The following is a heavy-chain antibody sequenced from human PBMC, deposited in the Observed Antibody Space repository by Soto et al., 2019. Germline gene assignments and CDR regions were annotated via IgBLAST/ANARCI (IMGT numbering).Heavy chain of an antibody. CDR1: GGSVSSGSYY. J-gene: IGHJ4*01. D-gene: IGHD3-22*01. Sequence: PSETLSLTCTVSGGSVSSGSYYWSWIRQPPGKGLEWIGYIYYSGSTNYNPSLKSRVTISVDTSKNQFSLKLSSVTAADTAVYYCARGSYYYDSSGYYHYSGHGTLATVSS. V-gene: IGHV4-61*01. CDR2: IYYSGST. CDR3: ARGSYYYDSSGYYHY.